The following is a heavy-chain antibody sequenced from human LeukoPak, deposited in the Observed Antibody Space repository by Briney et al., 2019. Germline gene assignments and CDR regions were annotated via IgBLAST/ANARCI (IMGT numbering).Heavy chain of an antibody. J-gene: IGHJ6*03. D-gene: IGHD3-10*01. CDR3: ARVFDSGSQAYFYYMDV. V-gene: IGHV4-59*01. CDR2: IYSSGST. Sequence: NPSETLSLTCNVSGGSIRGYYWSWIRLPPGKGLEWIGYIYSSGSTNYNPSLKSRVTMSVDTSKNQFSLKVSSVTAADTAVYYCARVFDSGSQAYFYYMDVWGKGTTVTIFS. CDR1: GGSIRGYY.